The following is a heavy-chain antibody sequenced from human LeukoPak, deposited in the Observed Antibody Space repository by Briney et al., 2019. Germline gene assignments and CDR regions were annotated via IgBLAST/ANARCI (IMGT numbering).Heavy chain of an antibody. Sequence: SSETLSLTCAVYGGSFSGYYWSWIRQPPGKGLEWIGEINHSGSTNYNPSLKSRVTISVDTSKNQFSLKLSSVTAADTAEYYCARAVPAAIAIAGYFQHWGQGTLVTVSS. V-gene: IGHV4-34*01. J-gene: IGHJ1*01. CDR2: INHSGST. CDR1: GGSFSGYY. CDR3: ARAVPAAIAIAGYFQH. D-gene: IGHD2-2*02.